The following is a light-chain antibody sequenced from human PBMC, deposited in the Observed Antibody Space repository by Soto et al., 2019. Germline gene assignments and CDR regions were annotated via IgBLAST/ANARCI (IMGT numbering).Light chain of an antibody. J-gene: IGKJ3*01. V-gene: IGKV3-20*01. Sequence: EIVLTQSPGTLSLSPGERATLSCRASQSVGSSYLAWYQQKPGQAPRLLIYATSSRAPGIPDRFSGSGSGTDFSLTISRLGPEDFAVYYCQQYQTFGPGTKVDI. CDR3: QQYQT. CDR1: QSVGSSY. CDR2: ATS.